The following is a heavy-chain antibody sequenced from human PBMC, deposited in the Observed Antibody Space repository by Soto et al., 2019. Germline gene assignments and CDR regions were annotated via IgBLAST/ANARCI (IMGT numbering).Heavy chain of an antibody. J-gene: IGHJ3*02. CDR3: ARDNGDYERAFDI. V-gene: IGHV3-48*01. Sequence: EVQLVESGGGLVQPGGSLRLSCAASGFTFSSYSMNWVRQAPGKGLEWVSYISSSSSTTYYADSVKGRFTISRDNAKNSLYLQMNSLRAEDTAVYYCARDNGDYERAFDIWGQGTMVTVSS. D-gene: IGHD4-17*01. CDR2: ISSSSSTT. CDR1: GFTFSSYS.